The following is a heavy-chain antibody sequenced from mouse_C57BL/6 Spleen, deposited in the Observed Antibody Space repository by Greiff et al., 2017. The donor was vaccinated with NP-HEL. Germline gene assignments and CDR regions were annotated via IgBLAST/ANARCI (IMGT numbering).Heavy chain of an antibody. D-gene: IGHD2-5*01. Sequence: QVTLKESGPGILQPSQTLSLTCSFSGFSLSTFGMGVGWIRQPSGKGLEWLAPIWWDDDKYYNPALKSRLTISKATSKNQVFLKIANVDTADTATYYCARIRDSTYSNYVYYAMDYWGQGTSVTVSS. J-gene: IGHJ4*01. CDR1: GFSLSTFGMG. V-gene: IGHV8-8*01. CDR3: ARIRDSTYSNYVYYAMDY. CDR2: IWWDDDK.